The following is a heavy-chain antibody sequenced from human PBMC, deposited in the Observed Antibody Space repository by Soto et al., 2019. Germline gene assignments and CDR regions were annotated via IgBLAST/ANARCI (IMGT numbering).Heavy chain of an antibody. J-gene: IGHJ3*02. CDR1: GGTFSTYT. V-gene: IGHV1-69*02. CDR3: TLGSWSAETFDI. D-gene: IGHD6-13*01. CDR2: ILPMLDIT. Sequence: SVKVSCKASGGTFSTYTIILVRQAPGQGLEWMGRILPMLDITNSAQRFQGRVTITADKSMSTAYLELSSLRSEDTAVYYCTLGSWSAETFDIWGRGTMVTVSS.